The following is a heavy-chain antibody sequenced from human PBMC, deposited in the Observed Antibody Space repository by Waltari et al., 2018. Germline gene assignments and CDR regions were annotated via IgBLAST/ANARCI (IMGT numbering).Heavy chain of an antibody. J-gene: IGHJ4*02. V-gene: IGHV1-69*13. CDR1: GDTFSTYA. CDR2: ILPRFATS. Sequence: QVQLVQSGAEVKKPGSSVKVSCKASGDTFSTYAITWVRQAPGQGLEWMGGILPRFATSNYAQKFQGRVTITADDSTSTAYKELSSLRSEDTAIYYCARSQVVVIAPLDCWGQGTLVTVSS. D-gene: IGHD2-21*01. CDR3: ARSQVVVIAPLDC.